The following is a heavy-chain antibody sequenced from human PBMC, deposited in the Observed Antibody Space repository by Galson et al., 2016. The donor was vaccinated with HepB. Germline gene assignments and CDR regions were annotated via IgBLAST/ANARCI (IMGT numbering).Heavy chain of an antibody. CDR2: ISYDGSKK. V-gene: IGHV3-30*18. D-gene: IGHD3-9*01. CDR3: AKNDILTGYSAFDY. CDR1: GFTFSSYG. J-gene: IGHJ4*02. Sequence: SLRLSCAASGFTFSSYGMNWVRQAPGKGLEWVAVISYDGSKKYYADSAKGRFTISRDNSKNTLYLQMNSRRAEDTAVYYCAKNDILTGYSAFDYWGQGTLVTVSS.